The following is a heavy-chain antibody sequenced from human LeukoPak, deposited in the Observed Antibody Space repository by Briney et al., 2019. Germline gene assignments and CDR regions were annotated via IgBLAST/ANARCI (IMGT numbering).Heavy chain of an antibody. CDR1: GYSFTSYW. V-gene: IGHV5-51*01. Sequence: GESLKISCKGSGYSFTSYWIGWVRQMPGKGLEWMGISYPGDSDTRYSPSFQGQVTISADKSISTAYLQWSSLKASDTAMYYCARGYYYGSGQPEDAFDIWGQGTMVTVSS. CDR2: SYPGDSDT. J-gene: IGHJ3*02. D-gene: IGHD3-10*01. CDR3: ARGYYYGSGQPEDAFDI.